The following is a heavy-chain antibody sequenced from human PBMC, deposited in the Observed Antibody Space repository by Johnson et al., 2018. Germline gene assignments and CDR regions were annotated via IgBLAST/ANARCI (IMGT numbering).Heavy chain of an antibody. J-gene: IGHJ4*02. CDR2: LSPDGSNE. CDR1: GFTLSNYG. D-gene: IGHD1-1*01. CDR3: AREPDNYALDY. Sequence: QVQLVQSGGGVVQPGRSLRLSCAASGFTLSNYGMHWVRQSPGKGLEWVAVLSPDGSNEIYADSVKGRFTISRDNSKNTLYLQMNSLGAEDTAVYYCAREPDNYALDYWGQGTLVTVSS. V-gene: IGHV3-30*03.